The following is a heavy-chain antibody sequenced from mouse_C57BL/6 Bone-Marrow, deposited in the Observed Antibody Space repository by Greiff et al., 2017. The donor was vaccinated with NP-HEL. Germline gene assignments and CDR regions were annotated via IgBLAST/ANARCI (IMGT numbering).Heavy chain of an antibody. J-gene: IGHJ2*01. CDR2: ISNDGSSI. V-gene: IGHV5-16*01. D-gene: IGHD1-1*01. CDR3: ARLLRAGYFDY. CDR1: GFTFSDYY. Sequence: EVQLVESEGGLVQPGRSMKLSCTASGFTFSDYYMPWVRQAPEKGLEWVAYISNDGSSIYYLDSLKSRFIISRDNAKNILYLQMSSLKSEDTATYYCARLLRAGYFDYGGQGTTLTVSS.